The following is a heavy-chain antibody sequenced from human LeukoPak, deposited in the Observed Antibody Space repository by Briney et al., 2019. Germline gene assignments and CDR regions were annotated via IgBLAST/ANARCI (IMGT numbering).Heavy chain of an antibody. CDR2: ISGSGGNT. D-gene: IGHD4-17*01. CDR3: ARGRGGDYVPSRFDY. Sequence: GGSPRLSCSVSGFAFSGFAMGWVRQAPGKGLEWVSSISGSGGNTYYADSVEGRFTVSRDNSKNTLYLQMNSLRAEDTALYYCARGRGGDYVPSRFDYWGQGTLVTVSS. J-gene: IGHJ4*02. V-gene: IGHV3-23*01. CDR1: GFAFSGFA.